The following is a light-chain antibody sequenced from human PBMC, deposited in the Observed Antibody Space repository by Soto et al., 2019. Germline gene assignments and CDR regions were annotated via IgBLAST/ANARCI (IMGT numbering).Light chain of an antibody. CDR3: QPYGSSPLT. CDR2: GAS. J-gene: IGKJ1*01. V-gene: IGKV3-20*01. Sequence: EIVLTQSPGTLSLSPGERATLSCRASQSVSSNYLAWYQQKPGQAPRLLIYGASSRAAGIPDRFSGSGSGTDFTLSISRLEPEDLEVYSCQPYGSSPLTFGQGTKVEI. CDR1: QSVSSNY.